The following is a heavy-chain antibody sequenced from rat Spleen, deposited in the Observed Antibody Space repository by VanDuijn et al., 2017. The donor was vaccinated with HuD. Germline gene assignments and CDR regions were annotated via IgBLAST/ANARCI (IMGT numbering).Heavy chain of an antibody. CDR1: GFTFSDFF. J-gene: IGHJ2*01. CDR3: ARSRSRNCDVLFDY. D-gene: IGHD1-12*01. Sequence: EVQLVESDGGLVQPGRSLKLSCAASGFTFSDFFMAWVRQAPAKGLDWVATISSDGSTTYYRDSVKGRFTISRDNAKSSLYLQMNSLQTEDTATYYCARSRSRNCDVLFDYWGQGVMVTVSS. CDR2: ISSDGSTT. V-gene: IGHV5-29*01.